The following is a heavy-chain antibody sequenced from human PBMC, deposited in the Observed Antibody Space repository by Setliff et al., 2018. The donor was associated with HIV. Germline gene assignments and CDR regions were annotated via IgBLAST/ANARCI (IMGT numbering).Heavy chain of an antibody. D-gene: IGHD3-10*01. Sequence: PGGSLRLSCAASGFTFSDCSMNWVRQAPGKGLEWVSYISSSGSTIYYADSVKGRFTISRDNAKNSLYLQMNSLRAEDTAVYYCARAFNLAGVDYWGQGTLVTVSS. J-gene: IGHJ4*02. CDR2: ISSSGSTI. CDR3: ARAFNLAGVDY. CDR1: GFTFSDCS. V-gene: IGHV3-48*04.